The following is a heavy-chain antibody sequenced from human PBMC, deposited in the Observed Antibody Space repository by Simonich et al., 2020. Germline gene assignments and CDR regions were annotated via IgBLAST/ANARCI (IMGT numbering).Heavy chain of an antibody. CDR1: GFTFSSYW. D-gene: IGHD3-9*01. CDR2: KKQEGSEK. Sequence: EVQLVESGGGLVQPGGSLRLSCAASGFTFSSYWMSWVRQAPRKVLEWVANKKQEGSEKYYVDSVKGRFNISRDNAKNSLYLQMNSLRAEDTAVYYCACLGTGDAFDIWGQGTMVTVSS. V-gene: IGHV3-7*01. J-gene: IGHJ3*02. CDR3: ACLGTGDAFDI.